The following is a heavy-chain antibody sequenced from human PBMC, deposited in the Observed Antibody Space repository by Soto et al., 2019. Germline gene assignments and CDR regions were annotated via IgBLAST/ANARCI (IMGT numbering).Heavy chain of an antibody. J-gene: IGHJ3*02. CDR1: GDSISKIDYY. V-gene: IGHV4-31*03. CDR2: IYFRGNT. CDR3: ARDGGSYDSGGYLIRGVFDI. Sequence: SETLSLTCSVSGDSISKIDYYWTWIRQHPEKGLEWIGNIYFRGNTYYSPSLESRLTISVDTSKNQFSLKLTSVTAADTAVYYCARDGGSYDSGGYLIRGVFDIWGQGKMVTAS. D-gene: IGHD3-22*01.